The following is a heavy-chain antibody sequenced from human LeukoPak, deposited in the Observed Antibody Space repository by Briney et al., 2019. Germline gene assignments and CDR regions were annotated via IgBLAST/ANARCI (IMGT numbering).Heavy chain of an antibody. CDR1: GYTFTSYG. CDR2: ISAYNGNT. V-gene: IGHV1-18*01. Sequence: ASVKVSCKASGYTFTSYGISWVRQAPGQGLEWMGWISAYNGNTNYAQKLQGRVTMTTDTSTSTAYMELRSLRSDDTAVYYCARDLPGYYYYYMDVWGKGTTVTVSS. CDR3: ARDLPGYYYYYMDV. J-gene: IGHJ6*03.